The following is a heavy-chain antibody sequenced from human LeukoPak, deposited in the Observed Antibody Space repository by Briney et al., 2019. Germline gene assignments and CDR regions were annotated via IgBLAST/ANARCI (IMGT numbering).Heavy chain of an antibody. CDR2: IWYDGSNK. V-gene: IGHV3-33*01. D-gene: IGHD3-16*01. CDR1: GFTFSSYG. Sequence: GSLRLSCAASGFTFSSYGMHWVRQAPGKGLERVAVIWYDGSNKYYADSVKGRFTISRDNSKNTLYLQMNSLRAEDTAVYYCARDYRAGGTDPFDYWGQGTLVTVSS. J-gene: IGHJ4*02. CDR3: ARDYRAGGTDPFDY.